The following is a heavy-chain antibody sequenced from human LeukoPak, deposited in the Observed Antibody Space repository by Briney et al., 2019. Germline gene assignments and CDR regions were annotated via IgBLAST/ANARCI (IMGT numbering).Heavy chain of an antibody. V-gene: IGHV4-59*01. D-gene: IGHD2-15*01. CDR2: IYYSGST. CDR1: GGSISSYY. CDR3: ARENGYCSGGSCYSGYFDL. J-gene: IGHJ2*01. Sequence: SETLSLTCTVSGGSISSYYWSWIRQPPGKGLEWIGYIYYSGSTNYNPSLKSRVTISVDTSKNQFSLKLSSVTAADTAVYYCARENGYCSGGSCYSGYFDLWGRGTLVTVSS.